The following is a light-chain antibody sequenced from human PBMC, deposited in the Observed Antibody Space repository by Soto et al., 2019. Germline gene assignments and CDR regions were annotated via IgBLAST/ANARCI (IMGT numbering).Light chain of an antibody. J-gene: IGKJ1*01. CDR1: QSVSSN. CDR3: QHYNNWPPWT. V-gene: IGKV3-15*01. CDR2: GAS. Sequence: EIVMTQSPATLSVSPGERATLSCRASQSVSSNLAWYQQKPGQAPRLLIYGASTRATGIPARFIGSGSGTEFTLPISSLKSEDFAAYYCQHYNNWPPWTFGQGTKVEI.